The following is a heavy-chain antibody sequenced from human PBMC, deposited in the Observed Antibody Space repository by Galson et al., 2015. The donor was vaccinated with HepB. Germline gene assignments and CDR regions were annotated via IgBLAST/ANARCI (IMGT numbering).Heavy chain of an antibody. V-gene: IGHV4-39*01. Sequence: SETLSLTCTVSGGSISSSSYYWGWIRQPPGKGLEWIGSIYYSGSTYYNPSLKSRVTISVDTSKNQFSLKLSSVTAADTAVYYCARQGILTGQTWGQGTLVTVSS. CDR2: IYYSGST. CDR1: GGSISSSSYY. J-gene: IGHJ5*02. D-gene: IGHD3-9*01. CDR3: ARQGILTGQT.